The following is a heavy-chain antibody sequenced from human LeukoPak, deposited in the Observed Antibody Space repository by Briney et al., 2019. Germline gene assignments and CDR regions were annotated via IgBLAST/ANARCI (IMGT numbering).Heavy chain of an antibody. CDR2: IPYDGTSN. J-gene: IGHJ4*02. CDR1: GFTFSSYG. Sequence: GGSLRLSCEASGFTFSSYGMPWVRQAPGKGLEWVAVIPYDGTSNYYGDSVKGRFTISRDNSKNTLYLQMNSLRPEDTAVYYCTRELTAASVQFDLWGQGSLVTVSS. D-gene: IGHD6-13*01. V-gene: IGHV3-30*03. CDR3: TRELTAASVQFDL.